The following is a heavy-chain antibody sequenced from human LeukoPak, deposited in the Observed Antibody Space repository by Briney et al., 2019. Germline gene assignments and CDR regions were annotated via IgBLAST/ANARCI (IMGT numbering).Heavy chain of an antibody. D-gene: IGHD6-13*01. Sequence: AAVKVSCKASGYTFTSYGVSWVRQAPGQGLEWMGWISTYTGDTNYAQKLQGRLTMTTDTSASTAFMELRSLTSDDTAVYYCTRATIPAAGIDYWGQGTLVTVPS. CDR1: GYTFTSYG. CDR3: TRATIPAAGIDY. J-gene: IGHJ4*02. CDR2: ISTYTGDT. V-gene: IGHV1-18*01.